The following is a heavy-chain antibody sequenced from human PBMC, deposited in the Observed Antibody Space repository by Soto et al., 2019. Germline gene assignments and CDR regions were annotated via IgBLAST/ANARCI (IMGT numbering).Heavy chain of an antibody. CDR1: GFTFSSYA. D-gene: IGHD6-19*01. V-gene: IGHV3-30-3*01. J-gene: IGHJ4*02. Sequence: QVQLVESGGGVVQPGRSLRLSCAASGFTFSSYAMHWVRQAPGKGLEWVAVISYDGSNKYYADSVKGRFTISRDNSKNTLYLQMNSLRAEDTAVYYCAREIAVAGTSLDYWGQGTLVTVSS. CDR3: AREIAVAGTSLDY. CDR2: ISYDGSNK.